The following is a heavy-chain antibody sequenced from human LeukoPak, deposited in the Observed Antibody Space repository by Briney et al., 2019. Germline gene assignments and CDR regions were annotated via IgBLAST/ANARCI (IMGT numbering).Heavy chain of an antibody. J-gene: IGHJ4*02. V-gene: IGHV1-18*01. CDR1: GYTFTSYG. CDR3: ARDRSPRGGHYDFPIPADY. Sequence: GASVKVSCKASGYTFTSYGISWVRQAPGQGLEWMGWISAYNGNTNYAQKLQGRVTMTTDTSTSTAYVELRSLRSDDTAVYYCARDRSPRGGHYDFPIPADYWGQGTLVTVSS. CDR2: ISAYNGNT. D-gene: IGHD3-3*01.